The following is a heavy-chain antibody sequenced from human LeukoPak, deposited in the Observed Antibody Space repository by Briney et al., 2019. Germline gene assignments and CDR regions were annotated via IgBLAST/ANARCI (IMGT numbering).Heavy chain of an antibody. Sequence: GESLKISCKGSGYSFTSYWIGWVRQMPGKGLEWMGIIYPGDSDTRYSPSFQGQVTISADKSISTAYLQWSSLEASDTAMYYCARHSLCGGDCYYFDYWGQGTLVTVSS. D-gene: IGHD2-21*02. V-gene: IGHV5-51*01. CDR3: ARHSLCGGDCYYFDY. CDR2: IYPGDSDT. J-gene: IGHJ4*02. CDR1: GYSFTSYW.